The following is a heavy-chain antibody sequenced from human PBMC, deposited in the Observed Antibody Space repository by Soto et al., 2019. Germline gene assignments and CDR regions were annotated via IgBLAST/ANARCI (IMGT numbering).Heavy chain of an antibody. CDR2: IYYSGST. CDR3: ARDSLNPYYYDSSGYAGTDAFDI. J-gene: IGHJ3*02. CDR1: GGSISSGDYY. D-gene: IGHD3-22*01. V-gene: IGHV4-30-4*01. Sequence: SETLSLTCTVSGGSISSGDYYWSWIRQPPGKGLEWIGYIYYSGSTYYNPSLKSRVTISVDTSKNQFSLKLSSVTAADTAVYYCARDSLNPYYYDSSGYAGTDAFDIWGQGTMVTVSS.